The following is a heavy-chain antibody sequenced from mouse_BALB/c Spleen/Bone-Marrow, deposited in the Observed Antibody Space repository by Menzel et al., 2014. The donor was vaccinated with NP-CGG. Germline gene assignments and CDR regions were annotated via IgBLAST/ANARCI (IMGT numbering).Heavy chain of an antibody. V-gene: IGHV1-62-2*01. J-gene: IGHJ2*01. CDR2: FYPGSGSI. D-gene: IGHD1-2*01. CDR1: GYTFTGYT. Sequence: VKLMESGAELVKPGASVKLSCKASGYTFTGYTIHWVKQRSGQGLEWIGWFYPGSGSIKYNEKFKDKATLTADKPSSTVYMELSRLTSEDSAVYFRARHGHYYVYYFDYWGQGTTLTVSS. CDR3: ARHGHYYVYYFDY.